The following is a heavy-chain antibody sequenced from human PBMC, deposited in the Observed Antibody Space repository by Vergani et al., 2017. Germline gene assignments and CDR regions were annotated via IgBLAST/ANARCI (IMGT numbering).Heavy chain of an antibody. CDR1: GFTFSSHA. V-gene: IGHV3-23*01. D-gene: IGHD5-24*01. Sequence: EVQLLQSEGAVVQPGGSLRLSCVASGFTFSSHAMSWVRQGHGKGLEWVSSIKNTGDSTHYADSVKGRLTISRDNSKNTLYLQINSLRVEDTAVYYCGRGSDNYNWGQGTLVTVSS. CDR2: IKNTGDST. CDR3: GRGSDNYN. J-gene: IGHJ4*02.